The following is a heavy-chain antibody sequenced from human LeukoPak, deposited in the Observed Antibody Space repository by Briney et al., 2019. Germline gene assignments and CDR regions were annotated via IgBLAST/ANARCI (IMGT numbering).Heavy chain of an antibody. CDR1: GFTFSSYS. V-gene: IGHV3-21*01. J-gene: IGHJ4*02. D-gene: IGHD5-18*01. CDR3: AAVDTAMVTALPRGGY. CDR2: ISSSSSYI. Sequence: PGGSLRLSCAASGFTFSSYSVNWVRQAPGKGLEWVSSISSSSSYIYYADSVKGRFTISRDNAKNSLYLQMNSLRAEDTAVYYCAAVDTAMVTALPRGGYWGQGTLVTVSS.